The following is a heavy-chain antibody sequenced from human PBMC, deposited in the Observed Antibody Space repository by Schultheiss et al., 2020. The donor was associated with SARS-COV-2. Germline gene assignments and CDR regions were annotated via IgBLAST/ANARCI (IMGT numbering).Heavy chain of an antibody. CDR3: AREEGVPGDSCMDV. V-gene: IGHV3-30*04. Sequence: GGSLRLSCAASGFTFSRYAMHWVRQAQGKGLEWVAVIVNDGSNKYYADSVKGRFTISRDNSKNTLYLQMDSLRGEDTAVYSCAREEGVPGDSCMDVWGQGTTVTVSS. D-gene: IGHD5-18*01. J-gene: IGHJ6*02. CDR1: GFTFSRYA. CDR2: IVNDGSNK.